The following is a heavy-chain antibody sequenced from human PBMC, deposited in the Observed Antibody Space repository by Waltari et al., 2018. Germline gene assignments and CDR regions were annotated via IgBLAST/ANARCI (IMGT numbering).Heavy chain of an antibody. CDR1: DYTIAASG. V-gene: IGHV1-18*01. CDR2: ISLKNGRR. CDR3: ARYWTGIESADYMDV. Sequence: QVHLVQSGPEVREPGTSLRVSCKASDYTIAASGISWVRQAPGQGLEWMGGISLKNGRRNYAKKFKGRIPLTTAMSTNTAYVDLRMLTSDDTAVYYCARYWTGIESADYMDVWGKGTTVTVSS. D-gene: IGHD2-8*02. J-gene: IGHJ6*03.